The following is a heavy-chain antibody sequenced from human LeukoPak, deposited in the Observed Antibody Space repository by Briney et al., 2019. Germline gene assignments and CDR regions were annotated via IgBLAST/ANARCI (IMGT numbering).Heavy chain of an antibody. CDR1: GFTFSRHA. J-gene: IGHJ4*02. CDR3: ARDIRGWFSIDY. D-gene: IGHD6-19*01. Sequence: PGGSLRLSCAASGFTFSRHAMHWVRQAPGQGLEWVAVITDDGTNKYHADSVKGRFTISRDSSKNTVYLQMNSLSTEDTAVYYCARDIRGWFSIDYWGQGTLVTVSS. CDR2: ITDDGTNK. V-gene: IGHV3-30-3*01.